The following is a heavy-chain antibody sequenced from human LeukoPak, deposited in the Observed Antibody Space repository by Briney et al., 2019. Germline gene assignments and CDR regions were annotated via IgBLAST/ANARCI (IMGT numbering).Heavy chain of an antibody. CDR2: ISSSSSYI. Sequence: GGSLRLSCAASGFTFSSYSMNWVRQAPGKGLEWVSSISSSSSYIYYADSVKGRFTISRDNAKNSLYLQMNSLRAEDTALYHCARVLAVMVRGPMAPMNGAFDIWGQGTMVTVSS. CDR3: ARVLAVMVRGPMAPMNGAFDI. D-gene: IGHD3-10*01. J-gene: IGHJ3*02. CDR1: GFTFSSYS. V-gene: IGHV3-21*04.